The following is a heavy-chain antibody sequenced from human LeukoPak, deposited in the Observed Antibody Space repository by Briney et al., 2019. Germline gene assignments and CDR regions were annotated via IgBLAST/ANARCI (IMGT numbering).Heavy chain of an antibody. J-gene: IGHJ4*02. CDR3: ARDEGEIVVVPFDY. V-gene: IGHV3-64*01. CDR1: GFTFSSYA. CDR2: ISSNGGST. Sequence: GGSLRLSCAASGFTFSSYAMHWVRQAPGKGLEYVSAISSNGGSTYYANSVKGRFTISRDNSKNTLYLQMGSLRAEDMAVYYCARDEGEIVVVPFDYWGQGTLVTVSS. D-gene: IGHD3-22*01.